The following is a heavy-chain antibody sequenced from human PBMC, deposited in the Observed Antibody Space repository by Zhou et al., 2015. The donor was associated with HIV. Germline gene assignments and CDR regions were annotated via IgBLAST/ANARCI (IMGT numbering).Heavy chain of an antibody. CDR1: GFTFSNYW. CDR2: IDNDASRT. D-gene: IGHD7-27*01. CDR3: ARGLIGASVGHDY. Sequence: EVQLVESGGDLVQPGRSLRLSCAASGFTFSNYWMHWVRQVPGKGLQWVSRIDNDASRTNYADSVKGRFTVSRDNAKSTLYLQMNSLRGEDAAIYYCARGLIGASVGHDYWGQGTLVTVSS. J-gene: IGHJ4*02. V-gene: IGHV3-74*02.